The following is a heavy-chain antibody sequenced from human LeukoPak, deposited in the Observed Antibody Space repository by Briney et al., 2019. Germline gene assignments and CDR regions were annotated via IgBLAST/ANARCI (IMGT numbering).Heavy chain of an antibody. Sequence: ASVKLSCKASGYTFTSYDINWVRQATGQGLEWMGWMNPNSGNTGYAQKFQGRVTMTRNTSISTAYMELSSLRSEDTAVYYCARGIARITIFGVVIRQNYYYYYMDVWGKGTTVTVSS. D-gene: IGHD3-3*01. J-gene: IGHJ6*03. CDR3: ARGIARITIFGVVIRQNYYYYYMDV. CDR2: MNPNSGNT. CDR1: GYTFTSYD. V-gene: IGHV1-8*01.